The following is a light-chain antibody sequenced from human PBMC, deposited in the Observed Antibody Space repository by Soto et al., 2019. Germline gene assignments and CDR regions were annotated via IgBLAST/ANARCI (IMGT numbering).Light chain of an antibody. CDR3: QQTYSDFLT. V-gene: IGKV1-39*01. CDR2: AAS. Sequence: DIRMTQSPSSLSASVGDRVTITCRASQSISSYLNWYQQKPGKAPKVLISAASILQSGVPSRFSGSGSRADFTLTISNLQPEDFATYYCQQTYSDFLTSGGGTKVEMK. J-gene: IGKJ4*01. CDR1: QSISSY.